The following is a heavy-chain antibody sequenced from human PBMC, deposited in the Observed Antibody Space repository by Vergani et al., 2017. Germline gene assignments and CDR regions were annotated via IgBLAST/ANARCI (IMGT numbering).Heavy chain of an antibody. D-gene: IGHD3-9*01. CDR3: ARDLTYNWFDP. CDR2: IYYSGST. CDR1: GGSISSSSYY. V-gene: IGHV4-39*07. J-gene: IGHJ5*02. Sequence: QLQLQESGPGLVKPSETLSLTCTVSGGSISSSSYYWGWIRQPPGKGLEWIGSIYYSGSTYYNPSLKSRVTISVDTSKNQFSLKLSSVTAADTAVYYCARDLTYNWFDPWGQGTLVTVSS.